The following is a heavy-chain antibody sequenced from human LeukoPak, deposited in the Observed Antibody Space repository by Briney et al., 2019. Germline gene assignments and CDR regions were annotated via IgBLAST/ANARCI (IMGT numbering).Heavy chain of an antibody. D-gene: IGHD6-6*01. CDR3: AKGRECSSSFDAFDI. V-gene: IGHV3-23*01. Sequence: GGSLRLSCAASGFTFSSYAMSWVRQAPGKGLEWVSSISGSGGSTYYADSVKGRFTISRDNSKNTLYLQMNSLRAEDTAVYYCAKGRECSSSFDAFDIWGQGTMVAVSS. CDR1: GFTFSSYA. J-gene: IGHJ3*02. CDR2: ISGSGGST.